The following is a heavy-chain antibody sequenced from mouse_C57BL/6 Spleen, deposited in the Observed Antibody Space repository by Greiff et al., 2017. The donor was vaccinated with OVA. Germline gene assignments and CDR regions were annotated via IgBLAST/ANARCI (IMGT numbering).Heavy chain of an antibody. V-gene: IGHV5-17*01. CDR2: ISSGSSTI. CDR3: ARKDYGSYWYFDV. J-gene: IGHJ1*03. CDR1: GFTFSDYG. Sequence: EVMLVESGGGLVKPGGSLKLSCAASGFTFSDYGMHWVRQAPEKGLEWVAYISSGSSTIYYADPVKGRFTISRDNAKNTLFLQMTRLRSEDTAMYYCARKDYGSYWYFDVWGTGTTVTVSS. D-gene: IGHD1-1*01.